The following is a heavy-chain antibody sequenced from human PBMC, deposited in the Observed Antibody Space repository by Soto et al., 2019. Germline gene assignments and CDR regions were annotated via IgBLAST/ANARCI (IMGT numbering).Heavy chain of an antibody. Sequence: QVQLQESGPGLVRPSQTLSLTCTVSGGSISTDHYHWTWIRQTPGKGLEWIGYIHYSGSIHFNPSLQSRVSMSVDTSKSLFSLKLGSVTAADTAVYFCAREDDGGDRDYYGLDVWGQGTTVTVSS. CDR3: AREDDGGDRDYYGLDV. D-gene: IGHD2-21*02. CDR2: IHYSGSI. CDR1: GGSISTDHYH. V-gene: IGHV4-30-4*01. J-gene: IGHJ6*02.